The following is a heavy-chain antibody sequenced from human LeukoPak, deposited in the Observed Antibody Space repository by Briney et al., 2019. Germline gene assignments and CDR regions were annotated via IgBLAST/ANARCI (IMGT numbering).Heavy chain of an antibody. D-gene: IGHD3-10*01. CDR3: AKEKYGSGLRGWFDS. V-gene: IGHV3-7*03. CDR1: GFMFSRYW. J-gene: IGHJ5*01. Sequence: GGSLRLSCAASGFMFSRYWMSWVRQAPGKGLEWVANVKQDGSEKNYVDSVKGRFTISRDNAKNSLYLQMNSLRAEDTALYYCAKEKYGSGLRGWFDSWGQGTLVTVSS. CDR2: VKQDGSEK.